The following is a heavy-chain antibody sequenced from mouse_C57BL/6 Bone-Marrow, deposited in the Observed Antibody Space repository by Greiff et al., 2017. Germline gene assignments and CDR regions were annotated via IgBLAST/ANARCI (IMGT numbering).Heavy chain of an antibody. D-gene: IGHD1-1*01. CDR2: IYPYNGVS. CDR3: ARLYYGSRHWYFDV. J-gene: IGHJ1*03. Sequence: EVQLQQSGPELVKPGASVKISCKASGYSFTGYYMHWVKQSPGHILDWIGYIYPYNGVSSYNQKFKGKATLTVDKSSSTAYMELRSLTSEDSAVYYCARLYYGSRHWYFDVWGTGTTVTVSA. CDR1: GYSFTGYY. V-gene: IGHV1-31*01.